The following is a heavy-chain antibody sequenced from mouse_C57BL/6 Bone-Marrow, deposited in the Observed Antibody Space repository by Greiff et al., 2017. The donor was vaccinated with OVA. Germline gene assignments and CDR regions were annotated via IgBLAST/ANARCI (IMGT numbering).Heavy chain of an antibody. Sequence: QVQLQQPGAELVKPGASVKLSCKASGYTFTSYWMQWVKQRPGQGLEWIGEIDPSDSYTNYTQKFKGKATLTVDTSSSTAYMQLSSLTSEDAAVYYCASAPLGEAYWGQGTLVTVSA. D-gene: IGHD4-1*01. CDR3: ASAPLGEAY. CDR1: GYTFTSYW. CDR2: IDPSDSYT. V-gene: IGHV1-50*01. J-gene: IGHJ3*01.